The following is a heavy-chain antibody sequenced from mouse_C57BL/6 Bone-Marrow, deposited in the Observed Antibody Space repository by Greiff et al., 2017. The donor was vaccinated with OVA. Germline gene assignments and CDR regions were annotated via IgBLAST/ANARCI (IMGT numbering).Heavy chain of an antibody. Sequence: VQLQQSGPELVKPGASVKISCKASGYAFSSSWMNWVQQRPGKGLEWIGRIYPGDGDTNYNGKFKGKATLTADKSSSTAYMQLSSLTSEDSAVYFCARDYYGSSEFAYWGQGTLVTVSA. V-gene: IGHV1-82*01. CDR3: ARDYYGSSEFAY. J-gene: IGHJ3*01. D-gene: IGHD1-1*01. CDR2: IYPGDGDT. CDR1: GYAFSSSW.